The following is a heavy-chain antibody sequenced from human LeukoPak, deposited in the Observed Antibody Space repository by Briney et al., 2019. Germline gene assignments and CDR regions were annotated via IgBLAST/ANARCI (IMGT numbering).Heavy chain of an antibody. V-gene: IGHV4-59*08. CDR1: GGSISSYY. Sequence: PSETLSLTCTVSGGSISSYYWSWVRQPPGKGLEWIGCIYYSGSTYYNPSLKSRVTISVDTSKNQFSLKLSSVTAADTAVYYCARAIVVVTAIPQYYFDYWGQGTLVTISS. D-gene: IGHD2-21*02. CDR3: ARAIVVVTAIPQYYFDY. CDR2: IYYSGST. J-gene: IGHJ4*02.